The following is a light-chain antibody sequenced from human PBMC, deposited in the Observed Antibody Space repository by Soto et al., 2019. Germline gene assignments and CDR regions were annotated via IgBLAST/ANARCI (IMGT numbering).Light chain of an antibody. J-gene: IGKJ4*01. CDR3: QQYYSWPVT. Sequence: EIVMTQSPATLSVSPGERVALSCRASQSVNNKLAWYQQKPGQAPRLLIYDASTRATAFPARFSGSGSGTEFTLTLNSLQSEDFAVYYCQQYYSWPVTFGGGTKVEIK. CDR2: DAS. V-gene: IGKV3-15*01. CDR1: QSVNNK.